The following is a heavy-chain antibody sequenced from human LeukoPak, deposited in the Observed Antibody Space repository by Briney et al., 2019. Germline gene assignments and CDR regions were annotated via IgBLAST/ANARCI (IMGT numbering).Heavy chain of an antibody. J-gene: IGHJ4*02. Sequence: PSETLSLTCAVSGGSIRNSSFYWGWIRQPPGKGLEWIASIYSTGTTYYNPSIKSRITIFVDTSKNQVSLKLRSVTAADTAVYYCARQWSYWGQGTLVTVSS. CDR2: IYSTGTT. CDR3: ARQWSY. V-gene: IGHV4-39*01. D-gene: IGHD3-3*01. CDR1: GGSIRNSSFY.